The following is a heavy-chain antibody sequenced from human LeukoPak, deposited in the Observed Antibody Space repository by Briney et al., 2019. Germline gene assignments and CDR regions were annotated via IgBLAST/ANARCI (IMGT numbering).Heavy chain of an antibody. Sequence: SETLSLTCAVYGGSLSGYYWSWIRQPPGKGLEWIGEINHSGSTNYNPSLKSRVTISVDTSKNQFSLKLSSVTAADTATYYCATPYCSGISCLDVFNMWGQGTRVTVSS. J-gene: IGHJ3*02. D-gene: IGHD2-2*01. CDR1: GGSLSGYY. V-gene: IGHV4-34*01. CDR2: INHSGST. CDR3: ATPYCSGISCLDVFNM.